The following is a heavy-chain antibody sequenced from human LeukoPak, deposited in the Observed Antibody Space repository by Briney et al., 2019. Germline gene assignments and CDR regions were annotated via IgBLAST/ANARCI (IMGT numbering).Heavy chain of an antibody. CDR2: ISSSSSYI. Sequence: GGSLRLSCAASGFTFSNYSMNWVRQAPGKGLEWVSSISSSSSYIYYADSVKGRFTISRDNAKNSLYLQMNSLRAEDTAVYYCARVKSDYGDYDYWGQGTLVTVSS. D-gene: IGHD4-17*01. V-gene: IGHV3-21*01. CDR1: GFTFSNYS. J-gene: IGHJ4*02. CDR3: ARVKSDYGDYDY.